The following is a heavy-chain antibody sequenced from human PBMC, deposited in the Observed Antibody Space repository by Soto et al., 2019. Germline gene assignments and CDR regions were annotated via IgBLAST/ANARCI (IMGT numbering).Heavy chain of an antibody. Sequence: GSVQGSCKASGYAFTRYTMNLVRQAPGQRLEWMGWIKPDNGNTKSSQKFQDRVIITRDTSASTAYMDLSSLRSEDTAVYYCARGIATGQLDPWGQGTLVTVSS. CDR2: IKPDNGNT. J-gene: IGHJ5*02. CDR1: GYAFTRYT. D-gene: IGHD2-15*01. V-gene: IGHV1-3*01. CDR3: ARGIATGQLDP.